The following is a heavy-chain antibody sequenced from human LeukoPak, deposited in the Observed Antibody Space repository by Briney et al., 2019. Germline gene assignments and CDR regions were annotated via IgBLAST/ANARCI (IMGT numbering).Heavy chain of an antibody. V-gene: IGHV3-21*01. Sequence: GGSLRLSCAASGFTFSNYNMNWVRQAPGKGLEWVSSISYSSSYIYYADSVKGRFTISRDNAKNSLYLQMNSLRAEDTAMYYCARGRRTGDRGYYFDYWGQGTLVTVSS. CDR3: ARGRRTGDRGYYFDY. J-gene: IGHJ4*02. CDR2: ISYSSSYI. D-gene: IGHD7-27*01. CDR1: GFTFSNYN.